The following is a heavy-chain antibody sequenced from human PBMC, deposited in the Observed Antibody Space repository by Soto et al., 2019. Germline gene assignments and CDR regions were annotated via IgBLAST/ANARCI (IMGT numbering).Heavy chain of an antibody. Sequence: QVRLQESGPGLVKPSETLSLTCTVSGGSISSYYWSWIRQPPGKGLEWIGYMYNTGSTIYNPSLKSRVTISVETSKKQFSLKLNSVTAVDTAVYYCARDLLGYWGADGYPLDGWSQGATVTVSS. CDR2: MYNTGST. CDR1: GGSISSYY. J-gene: IGHJ6*02. CDR3: ARDLLGYWGADGYPLDG. D-gene: IGHD2-21*02. V-gene: IGHV4-59*01.